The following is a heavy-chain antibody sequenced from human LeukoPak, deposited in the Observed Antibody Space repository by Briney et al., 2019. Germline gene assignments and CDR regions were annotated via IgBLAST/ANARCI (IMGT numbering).Heavy chain of an antibody. CDR3: ARSLWFGELSFDI. CDR2: INHSGST. V-gene: IGHV4-34*01. CDR1: GGSFSGYY. D-gene: IGHD3-10*01. J-gene: IGHJ3*02. Sequence: SETLSLTCAVYGGSFSGYYWSWIRQPPGKGLEWIGEINHSGSTNYNPSLKSRVTISVDTSKNQFSLKLSSVTAADTAVYYCARSLWFGELSFDIWGQGTMVTVSS.